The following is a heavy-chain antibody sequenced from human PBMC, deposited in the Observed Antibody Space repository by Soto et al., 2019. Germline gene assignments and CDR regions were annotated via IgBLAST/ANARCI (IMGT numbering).Heavy chain of an antibody. D-gene: IGHD6-19*01. CDR2: ISYDGSNK. Sequence: QVQLVESGGGVVQPGRSLRLSCAASGFTFSSYGMHWVRQAPGKGLEWVAVISYDGSNKYYADSVKGRFTISRDNSKNTRYLQMNSLRAEDTAVYYCAKAAGAPGWGQGTLVTVSS. V-gene: IGHV3-30*18. CDR3: AKAAGAPG. J-gene: IGHJ4*02. CDR1: GFTFSSYG.